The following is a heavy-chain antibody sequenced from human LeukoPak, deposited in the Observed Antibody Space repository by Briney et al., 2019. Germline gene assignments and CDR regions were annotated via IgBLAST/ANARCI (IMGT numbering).Heavy chain of an antibody. CDR2: ISFAARIT. V-gene: IGHV3-30*04. Sequence: GRSLRLSCAASGFSFSTYAMHWVRHIPEKWLEWVSFISFAARITYYADSVKGRFTISRDDSKNTLYLQMNSLRPEDTAVYYCARDIVRGAPHSFDYWGPGTLVTVSS. J-gene: IGHJ4*02. D-gene: IGHD3-10*01. CDR3: ARDIVRGAPHSFDY. CDR1: GFSFSTYA.